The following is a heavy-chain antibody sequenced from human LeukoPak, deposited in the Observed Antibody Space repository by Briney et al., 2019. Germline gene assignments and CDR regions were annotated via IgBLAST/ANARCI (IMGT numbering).Heavy chain of an antibody. Sequence: GGSLGLSCAASGFTFSDYYMSWIRQAPGKGLEWVSYISSSGSTIYYADSVKGRFTISRDNAKNSLYLQMNSLRAEDTAVYYCARDGIPTYYDFWSTNSYFNYWGQGTLVTVSS. V-gene: IGHV3-11*01. CDR1: GFTFSDYY. CDR2: ISSSGSTI. D-gene: IGHD3-3*01. CDR3: ARDGIPTYYDFWSTNSYFNY. J-gene: IGHJ4*02.